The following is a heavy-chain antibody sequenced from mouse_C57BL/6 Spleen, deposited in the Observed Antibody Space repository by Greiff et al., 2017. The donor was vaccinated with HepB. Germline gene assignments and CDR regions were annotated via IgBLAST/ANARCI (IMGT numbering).Heavy chain of an antibody. CDR2: IYPGSGNT. CDR3: ASGGFTT. D-gene: IGHD1-1*01. CDR1: GYTFTDYY. J-gene: IGHJ2*01. V-gene: IGHV1-76*01. Sequence: QVHVKQSGAELVRPGASVKLSCKASGYTFTDYYINWVKQRPGQGLEWIARIYPGSGNTYYNEKFKGKATLTAEKSSSTAYMQLSSLTSEDSAVYFCASGGFTTWGQGTTLTVSS.